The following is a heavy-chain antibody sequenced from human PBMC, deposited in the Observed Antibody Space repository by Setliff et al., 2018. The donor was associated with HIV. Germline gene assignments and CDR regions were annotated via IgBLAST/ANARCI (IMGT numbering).Heavy chain of an antibody. V-gene: IGHV3-21*03. J-gene: IGHJ6*03. CDR2: ISSTNKYT. CDR1: GFTFSNYT. CDR3: ARSGTYYDFWSAAPGYHYYMDV. Sequence: KPGGSLRLSCAASGFTFSNYTMSWIRQAPGKGLEWVSSISSTNKYTYYAESVRGRFTISRDNAKNTLYLQMNSLRAEDTAVYYCARSGTYYDFWSAAPGYHYYMDVWGKGTTVTVS. D-gene: IGHD3-3*01.